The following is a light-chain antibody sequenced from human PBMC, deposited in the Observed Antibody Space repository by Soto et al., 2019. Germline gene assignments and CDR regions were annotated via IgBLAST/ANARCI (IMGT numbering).Light chain of an antibody. CDR1: QVISSY. J-gene: IGKJ1*01. CDR2: AAS. V-gene: IGKV1-8*01. CDR3: QQYYNYPPT. Sequence: AIRMTHSPSSLSASTGDRVTITCRASQVISSYLAWYQQKPGKAPKLLIYAASTLQSGVPSRFSGSGSGTDFTLTISCLQSVDFATYYCQQYYNYPPTFGQGTKVEIK.